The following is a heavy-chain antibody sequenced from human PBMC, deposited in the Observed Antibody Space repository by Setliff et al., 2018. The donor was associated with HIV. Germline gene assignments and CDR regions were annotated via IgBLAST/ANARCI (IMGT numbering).Heavy chain of an antibody. J-gene: IGHJ4*02. V-gene: IGHV3-48*04. Sequence: PGGSLRLSCIASGFSLSTYSMNWVRQAPGKGLEWISYISSSGSTRYYAVSVKGRFTISRDNAKNSLYLQMNSLRAEDTAVYYCAREEISYYFDYWGQGTLVTVSS. CDR1: GFSLSTYS. CDR3: AREEISYYFDY. CDR2: ISSSGSTR.